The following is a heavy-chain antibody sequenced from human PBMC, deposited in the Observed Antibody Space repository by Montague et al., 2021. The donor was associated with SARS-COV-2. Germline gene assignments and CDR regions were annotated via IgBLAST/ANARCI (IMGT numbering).Heavy chain of an antibody. Sequence: SLRLSCAASGSTFSSYDMHWVRQATGKGLEWVSAIGTAGDTYYPGSVKGRFTISRENAKNSLYLQMNSPRAGDTAVYYCARAGYSSSWPLRLYWYFDLWGRGTLVTVSS. J-gene: IGHJ2*01. D-gene: IGHD6-13*01. CDR2: IGTAGDT. V-gene: IGHV3-13*04. CDR3: ARAGYSSSWPLRLYWYFDL. CDR1: GSTFSSYD.